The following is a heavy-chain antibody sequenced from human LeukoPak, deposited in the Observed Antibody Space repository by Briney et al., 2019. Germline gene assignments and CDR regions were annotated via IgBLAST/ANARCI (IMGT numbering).Heavy chain of an antibody. D-gene: IGHD5-12*01. Sequence: PSETLSLTCAVYGGSFSGYYWSWIRQPPGKGLEWIGEINHSGSTNYSPSLKSRVTISVDTSKNQFSLKLSSVTAADTAVYYCARGGYSDFGYWGQGTLVTVSS. CDR2: INHSGST. V-gene: IGHV4-34*01. CDR1: GGSFSGYY. CDR3: ARGGYSDFGY. J-gene: IGHJ4*02.